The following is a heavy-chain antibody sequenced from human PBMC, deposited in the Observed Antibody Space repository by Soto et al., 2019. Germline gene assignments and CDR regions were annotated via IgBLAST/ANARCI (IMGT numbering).Heavy chain of an antibody. J-gene: IGHJ4*02. D-gene: IGHD1-26*01. CDR1: GFTFSSYA. CDR2: ISYDGSNK. V-gene: IGHV3-30-3*01. CDR3: ARDGVGATRGFDY. Sequence: QVQLVESGGGVVQPGRSLRLSCAASGFTFSSYAMHWVRQAPGKGLEWVAVISYDGSNKYYADSVKGRFTISRDKSKNTLYLQMNSLRAEDTAVYYCARDGVGATRGFDYWGQGTLVTVSS.